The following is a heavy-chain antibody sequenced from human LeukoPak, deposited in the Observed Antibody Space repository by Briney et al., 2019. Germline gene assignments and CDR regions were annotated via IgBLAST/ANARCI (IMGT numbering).Heavy chain of an antibody. D-gene: IGHD2-2*02. CDR3: ARDLIQLPAAIFGRWFDP. Sequence: PSETLSLTCAVYGGSFSGYHWSWIRQPPGKGLEWIGEINHSGSTNYNPSLKSRVTISVDTSKNQFSLKLSSVTAADTAVYYCARDLIQLPAAIFGRWFDPWGQGTLVTVSS. CDR2: INHSGST. J-gene: IGHJ5*02. V-gene: IGHV4-34*01. CDR1: GGSFSGYH.